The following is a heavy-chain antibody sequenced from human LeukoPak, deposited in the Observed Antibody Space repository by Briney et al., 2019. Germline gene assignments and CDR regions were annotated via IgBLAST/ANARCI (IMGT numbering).Heavy chain of an antibody. CDR1: GGTFSSYD. CDR3: ARDGRYDSRGYYNQLDY. V-gene: IGHV1-18*01. D-gene: IGHD3-22*01. J-gene: IGHJ4*02. CDR2: ISADNGNT. Sequence: GSSVKVSCKASGGTFSSYDITWVRQAPGQGLEWLGWISADNGNTKYAQKFQGRVTMTADTSTSTAYMELRSLGSDDTAVYYCARDGRYDSRGYYNQLDYWGQGTLVTVSS.